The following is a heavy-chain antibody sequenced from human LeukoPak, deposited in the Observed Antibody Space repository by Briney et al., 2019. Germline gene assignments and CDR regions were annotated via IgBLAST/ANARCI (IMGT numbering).Heavy chain of an antibody. Sequence: SETLSLTCTVSGYSISSGYYWGWIRQPPGKGLEWIGSIYHSGSTYYNPSLKSRVTISVDTSKNQFSLKLSSVTAADTAVYYCARAMVRGVRGDYWGQGTLVTVPS. D-gene: IGHD3-10*01. CDR3: ARAMVRGVRGDY. CDR1: GYSISSGYY. J-gene: IGHJ4*02. CDR2: IYHSGST. V-gene: IGHV4-38-2*02.